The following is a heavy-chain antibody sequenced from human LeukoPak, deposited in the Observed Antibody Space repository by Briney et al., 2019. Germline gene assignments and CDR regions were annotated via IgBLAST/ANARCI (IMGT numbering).Heavy chain of an antibody. D-gene: IGHD3-16*02. CDR1: GYTFTSYG. Sequence: AASVKVSCKASGYTFTSYGISWVRQAPGQGLEWMGWISAYNGNTNYAQKLQGRVTMTTDTSTSTAYMELRSLRSDDTAVYYCARVPRGDDYVWGSYPYWGQVTLVTVSS. CDR2: ISAYNGNT. J-gene: IGHJ4*02. CDR3: ARVPRGDDYVWGSYPY. V-gene: IGHV1-18*01.